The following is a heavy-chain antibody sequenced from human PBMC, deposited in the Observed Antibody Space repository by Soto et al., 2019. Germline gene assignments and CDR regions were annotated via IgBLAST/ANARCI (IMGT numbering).Heavy chain of an antibody. CDR3: ARGGGSSELYYYYYGMDA. J-gene: IGHJ6*01. CDR1: GYTFTGYY. CDR2: INPNSGGT. V-gene: IGHV1-2*04. D-gene: IGHD1-26*01. Sequence: ASVKVSCKASGYTFTGYYMHWVRQAPGQGLEWMGWINPNSGGTNYAQKFQGWVTMTRDTSISTAYMELSRLRSDDTAVYYCARGGGSSELYYYYYGMDAGGQGTTVTVSS.